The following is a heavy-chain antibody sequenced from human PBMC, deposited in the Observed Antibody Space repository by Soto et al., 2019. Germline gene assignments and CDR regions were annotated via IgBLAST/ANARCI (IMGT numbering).Heavy chain of an antibody. CDR3: ARGWGLDP. CDR2: IKQDGSEK. D-gene: IGHD1-26*01. CDR1: GFTFNSYW. Sequence: EVPLVESGGGLVQPGGSLRLSCAASGFTFNSYWMTWVRQAPGKGLEWVANIKQDGSEKYYVDSVKGRFTISTDNAKNSLYLQMNSRSAEDTAVYYCARGWGLDPWGQGTLVTVSS. V-gene: IGHV3-7*04. J-gene: IGHJ5*02.